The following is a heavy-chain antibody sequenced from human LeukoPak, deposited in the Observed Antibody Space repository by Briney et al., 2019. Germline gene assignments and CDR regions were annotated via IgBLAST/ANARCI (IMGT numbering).Heavy chain of an antibody. J-gene: IGHJ4*02. CDR2: INHSGST. V-gene: IGHV4-34*01. CDR1: GESLSKYY. Sequence: SETLSLTCAVYGESLSKYYWTWIRQSPGKGLEWIGEINHSGSTNHNPSLKSRVTLSVDTSKHQFSLKLTSVTAADAAVYYCASSVGSTDYWGQGTLVPVSS. CDR3: ASSVGSTDY. D-gene: IGHD1-26*01.